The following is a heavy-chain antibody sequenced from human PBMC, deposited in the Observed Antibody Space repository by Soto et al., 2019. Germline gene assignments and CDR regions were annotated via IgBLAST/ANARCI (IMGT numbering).Heavy chain of an antibody. V-gene: IGHV1-18*01. D-gene: IGHD1-1*01. CDR2: ISAHNGNT. J-gene: IGHJ4*02. CDR1: GYTFTSYG. CDR3: ARGGYGDY. Sequence: QVHLVQSGAEVKKPGASVKVSCKGSGYTFTSYGITWVRQAPGQGLEWMGWISAHNGNTDYAQKLQGRVTVTRDTSTSTAYMELRRLISDDTAVYYCARGGYGDYLGQGALVTVSS.